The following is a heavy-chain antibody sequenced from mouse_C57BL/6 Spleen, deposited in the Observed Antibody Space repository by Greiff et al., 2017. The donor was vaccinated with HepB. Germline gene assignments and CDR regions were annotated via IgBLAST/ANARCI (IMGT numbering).Heavy chain of an antibody. CDR3: ARHEEVYFDY. CDR1: FYTFTEST. V-gene: IGHV1-62-2*01. J-gene: IGHJ2*01. Sequence: QLPLTPSCASLVPPVASVKLSFTSSFYTFTESTIHLVKQRSGQGLEWIGWFYPGSGSIKYNEKFKDKATLTADKSSSTVYMELSRLTSEDSAVYFCARHEEVYFDYWGQGTTLTVSS. CDR2: FYPGSGSI.